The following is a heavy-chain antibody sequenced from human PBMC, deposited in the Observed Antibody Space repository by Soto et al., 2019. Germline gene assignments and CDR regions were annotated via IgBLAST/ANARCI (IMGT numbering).Heavy chain of an antibody. V-gene: IGHV3-7*01. Sequence: GGSLRLSCAASGFTFSSFWMDWVRQAPGKGLEWVANVSPDGSEKHYVDSVKGRFTISRDNARNSLYLQMSSLTAEDSALYYCSRSLDSWGQGTRVTV. CDR2: VSPDGSEK. CDR1: GFTFSSFW. CDR3: SRSLDS. J-gene: IGHJ4*02.